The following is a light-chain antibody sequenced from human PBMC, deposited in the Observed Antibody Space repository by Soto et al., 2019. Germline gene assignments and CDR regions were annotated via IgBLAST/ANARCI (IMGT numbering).Light chain of an antibody. J-gene: IGKJ5*01. CDR2: GVS. CDR1: QSVSSN. Sequence: EIVMTQSPATLSVSPGERATLSCRASQSVSSNLAWYQQKPGQAPRLPIYGVSTRATVNPARFSGRGSGTEFTLTISSLQSEDFAVYYYEQYNTWPPITFGPGTRLDIK. CDR3: EQYNTWPPIT. V-gene: IGKV3-15*01.